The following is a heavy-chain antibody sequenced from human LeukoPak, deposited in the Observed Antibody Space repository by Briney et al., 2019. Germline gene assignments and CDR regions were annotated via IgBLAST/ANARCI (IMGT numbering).Heavy chain of an antibody. J-gene: IGHJ4*02. D-gene: IGHD3-9*01. CDR2: ILGSGGST. Sequence: GGSLRLSCAASGFTFSNYAMSWVRQAPGKGLEWVSAILGSGGSTYYADSVKGRFTVSRDNSKSTLYLQMNSLRAEDTSLYYCAKWGDYDVLTGYYVPDYWGQGTLVTVSS. V-gene: IGHV3-23*01. CDR1: GFTFSNYA. CDR3: AKWGDYDVLTGYYVPDY.